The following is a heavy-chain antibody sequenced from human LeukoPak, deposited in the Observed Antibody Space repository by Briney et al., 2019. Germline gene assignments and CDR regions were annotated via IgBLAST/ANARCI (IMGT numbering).Heavy chain of an antibody. V-gene: IGHV1-69*13. D-gene: IGHD4-17*01. CDR2: IIPIFGTA. CDR3: ARGHDYGAEVFDP. Sequence: SVKVSCKASGGTFSSYAISWVRQAPGQGLEWMGGIIPIFGTANYAQKFQGRVTITADESTSTAYMELSSLRSEDTAVYYCARGHDYGAEVFDPWGQGTLVTVSS. CDR1: GGTFSSYA. J-gene: IGHJ5*02.